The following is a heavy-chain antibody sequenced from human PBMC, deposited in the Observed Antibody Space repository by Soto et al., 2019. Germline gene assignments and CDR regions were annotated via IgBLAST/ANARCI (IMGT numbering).Heavy chain of an antibody. CDR1: GYTLNELS. Sequence: ASLKVSCKVSGYTLNELSMHWVRQAPGKGLEWMRAFDPEDGEKIYAQRFQGRVTMTEVTSTDTPYMELRILTYEDTDVYYWATDSTNRVVDGGGRGYYYYYKDVWGKGTTVTV. D-gene: IGHD2-8*02. V-gene: IGHV1-24*01. J-gene: IGHJ6*03. CDR2: FDPEDGEK. CDR3: ATDSTNRVVDGGGRGYYYYYKDV.